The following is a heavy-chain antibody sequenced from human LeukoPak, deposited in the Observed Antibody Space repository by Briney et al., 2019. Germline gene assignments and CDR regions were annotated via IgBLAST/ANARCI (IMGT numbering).Heavy chain of an antibody. J-gene: IGHJ4*02. D-gene: IGHD2-21*02. CDR1: GFTFDDCA. Sequence: GRSLRLSCTASGFTFDDCAMHWVRHAPGKGLEWVSGISWSGSSIGYADSVKGRFTISRDNAKNSLYLQMNSLRTEDTAFYYCAKDPSAYCGGDCFRADYWGQGTLVTVSS. CDR3: AKDPSAYCGGDCFRADY. CDR2: ISWSGSSI. V-gene: IGHV3-9*01.